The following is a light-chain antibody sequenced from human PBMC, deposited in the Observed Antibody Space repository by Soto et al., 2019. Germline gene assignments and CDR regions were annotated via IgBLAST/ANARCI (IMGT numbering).Light chain of an antibody. Sequence: EIVLTQSPATLSLSPGERATLSCRASQSVSSYLAWYQQKPGQAPRLLIYDASNRATGIPARFSGSGSGTDFTLTISSLEPEDFAVYYCQQRSNWPWGSTFGGGTKVEIK. J-gene: IGKJ4*01. CDR2: DAS. CDR1: QSVSSY. V-gene: IGKV3-11*01. CDR3: QQRSNWPWGST.